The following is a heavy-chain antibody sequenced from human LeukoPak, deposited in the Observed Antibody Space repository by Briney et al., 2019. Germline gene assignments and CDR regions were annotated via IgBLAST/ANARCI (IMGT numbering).Heavy chain of an antibody. V-gene: IGHV4-39*02. CDR2: IYYSGST. J-gene: IGHJ4*02. D-gene: IGHD3-16*01. CDR1: GGSISGSSYY. Sequence: SETLSLTCTVSGGSISGSSYYWGWIRQPPGKGLEWIGSIYYSGSTYYNPSLKSRVTISVDTSKNHFSLRLSSVTAADTAVYYCARLVLSYGNAFDHWGQGTLVTVSS. CDR3: ARLVLSYGNAFDH.